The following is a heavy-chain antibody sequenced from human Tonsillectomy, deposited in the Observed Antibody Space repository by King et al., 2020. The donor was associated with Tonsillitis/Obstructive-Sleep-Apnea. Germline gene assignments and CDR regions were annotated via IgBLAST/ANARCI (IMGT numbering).Heavy chain of an antibody. CDR2: IIPIFGAA. J-gene: IGHJ6*03. CDR3: AGKSGSYYYYYMDV. D-gene: IGHD1-26*01. V-gene: IGHV1-69*01. Sequence: LVQSGAEVKKPGSSVKVSCKASGGTFSNSAISWVRQAPGQGLEWMGGIIPIFGAANYAQKFQGRVTITADESTNTAYMELSSLRSEDTAVYYCAGKSGSYYYYYMDVWGKGTTVTVSS. CDR1: GGTFSNSA.